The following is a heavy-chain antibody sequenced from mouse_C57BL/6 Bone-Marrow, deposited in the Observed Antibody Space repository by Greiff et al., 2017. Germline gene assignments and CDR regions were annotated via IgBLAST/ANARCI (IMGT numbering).Heavy chain of an antibody. D-gene: IGHD1-1*01. J-gene: IGHJ3*01. Sequence: DVKLVESGGGLVQPGGSLKLSCAASGFTFSDYYMYWVRQTPEKRLEWVAYISNGGGSTYYPDTVKGRFTISRDNAKNTLYLQMSRLKSEDTAMYYCARRDYYGSSSAWFAYWGQGTLVTVSA. CDR1: GFTFSDYY. CDR2: ISNGGGST. V-gene: IGHV5-12*01. CDR3: ARRDYYGSSSAWFAY.